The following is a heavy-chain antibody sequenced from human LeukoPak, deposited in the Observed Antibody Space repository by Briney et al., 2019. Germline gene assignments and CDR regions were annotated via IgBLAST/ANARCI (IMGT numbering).Heavy chain of an antibody. J-gene: IGHJ4*02. CDR1: GFPVISYY. D-gene: IGHD1-7*01. CDR2: IYSGSST. V-gene: IGHV3-53*05. Sequence: GSLSLSFAASGFPVISYYMNWVRQAPGKGLEWVSVIYSGSSTYYADSVKARFTISRDNSKNTIYLQMDSLRAEDTAIYYCARDYWWNYDYWGQGTLVTVSS. CDR3: ARDYWWNYDY.